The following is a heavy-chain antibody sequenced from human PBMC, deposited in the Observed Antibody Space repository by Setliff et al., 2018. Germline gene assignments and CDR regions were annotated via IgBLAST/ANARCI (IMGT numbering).Heavy chain of an antibody. CDR2: INHSGST. D-gene: IGHD3-22*01. V-gene: IGHV4-34*01. Sequence: KLSETLSLTCAVYGGSFSGYYWSWIRQPPGKGLEWIGEINHSGSTNYNPSLKSRVTISVDTSKNQFSLKLSSVTAADTAVYYCARGFYYYDSSGYSDAFDIWGRGTMVT. J-gene: IGHJ3*02. CDR1: GGSFSGYY. CDR3: ARGFYYYDSSGYSDAFDI.